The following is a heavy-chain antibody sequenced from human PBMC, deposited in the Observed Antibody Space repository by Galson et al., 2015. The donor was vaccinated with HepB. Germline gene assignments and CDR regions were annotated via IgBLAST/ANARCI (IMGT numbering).Heavy chain of an antibody. V-gene: IGHV3-30-3*01. J-gene: IGHJ6*02. CDR2: ISYDGSNK. CDR3: ARDHEGLLWFGELTGYYGMDV. CDR1: GFTFSSYA. Sequence: SLRLSCAASGFTFSSYAMHWVRQAPGKGLEWVAVISYDGSNKYYADSVKGRFTISRDNSKNTLYLQMNSLRAEDTAVYYCARDHEGLLWFGELTGYYGMDVWGQGTTVTVSS. D-gene: IGHD3-10*01.